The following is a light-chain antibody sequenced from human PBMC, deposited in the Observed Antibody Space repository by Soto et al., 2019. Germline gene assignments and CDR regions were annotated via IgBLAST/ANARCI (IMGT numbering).Light chain of an antibody. J-gene: IGLJ1*01. CDR3: YSYAGSSIYV. V-gene: IGLV2-23*01. CDR1: TSDVGSYSL. Sequence: QSALTQPASVSGSPGQSITMSCTGTTSDVGSYSLLSWYQQHPGKAPKLMIYEDSKRPSGVSNRFSGSKSGNTASLTISGLQAEDEDDYYCYSYAGSSIYVFGTGTKVTVL. CDR2: EDS.